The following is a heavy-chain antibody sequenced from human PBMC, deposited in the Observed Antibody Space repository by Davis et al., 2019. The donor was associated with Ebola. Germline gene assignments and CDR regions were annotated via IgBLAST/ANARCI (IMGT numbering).Heavy chain of an antibody. V-gene: IGHV4-34*01. Sequence: MPSETLSLTCAVYSGSFSGYYWSWIRQPPGKGLEWIGEINHSGNTHCNPSLKSRLTISVDTSKNQFSLKLNSLTAADTALYYCARRRDSGYDYGADYWGQGTLVTVSS. J-gene: IGHJ4*02. CDR2: INHSGNT. D-gene: IGHD5-12*01. CDR1: SGSFSGYY. CDR3: ARRRDSGYDYGADY.